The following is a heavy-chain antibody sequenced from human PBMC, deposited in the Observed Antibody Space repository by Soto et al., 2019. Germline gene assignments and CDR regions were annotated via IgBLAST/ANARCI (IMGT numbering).Heavy chain of an antibody. D-gene: IGHD6-19*01. Sequence: QVQLVESGGGVVPPGRSLRLSCAASGFTFSSYGMPWVRQAPGKGMEWVAVISYDGSNKYYADSVKGRVTISKETSNNTLYLQMNSLRAEATGGYYGAKDTVYSSGWSPDYWGQGPLVTVSS. CDR3: AKDTVYSSGWSPDY. J-gene: IGHJ4*02. V-gene: IGHV3-30*18. CDR1: GFTFSSYG. CDR2: ISYDGSNK.